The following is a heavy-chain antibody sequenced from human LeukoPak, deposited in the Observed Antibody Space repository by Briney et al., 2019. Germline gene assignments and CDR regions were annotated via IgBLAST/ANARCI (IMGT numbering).Heavy chain of an antibody. CDR1: GFSFSSYW. CDR2: IKDDGSEK. Sequence: GGSLRLSCAASGFSFSSYWMSWVRQAPGKGLQWVANIKDDGSEKCYVDSLKGRFTISRDNAQNSLYLQRNSLRADDTAAYYLARDLQCGGDCHYDAFDIWGQGTMVTVSS. CDR3: ARDLQCGGDCHYDAFDI. J-gene: IGHJ3*02. D-gene: IGHD2-21*02. V-gene: IGHV3-7*01.